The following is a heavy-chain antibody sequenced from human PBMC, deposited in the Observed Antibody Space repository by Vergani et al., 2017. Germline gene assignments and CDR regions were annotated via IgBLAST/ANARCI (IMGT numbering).Heavy chain of an antibody. V-gene: IGHV4-30-2*01. CDR2: IYHSGST. CDR3: ARGGYYDSSGYYYPIYWYFDL. Sequence: QLQLQESGSGLVKPSQTLSLTCAVSGGSISSGGYSWSWIRQPPGKGLEWIGYIYHSGSTYYNPSLKSRVTISVDRSKNQFSLKLSSVTAADTAVYYCARGGYYDSSGYYYPIYWYFDLWGRGTLVTVSS. D-gene: IGHD3-22*01. J-gene: IGHJ2*01. CDR1: GGSISSGGYS.